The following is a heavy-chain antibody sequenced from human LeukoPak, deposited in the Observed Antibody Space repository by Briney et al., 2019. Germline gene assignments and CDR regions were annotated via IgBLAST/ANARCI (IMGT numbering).Heavy chain of an antibody. CDR3: ARGGATKTFDY. Sequence: GGSLRLSCAASGFTFNSYAMSWVRQAPGKGLEWVSYISGDTRTIYYADPVKGRFTISRDNAQNSRFLQLNSLRADDTAVYYCARGGATKTFDYWGQGALVTVSS. CDR2: ISGDTRTI. J-gene: IGHJ4*02. V-gene: IGHV3-48*04. D-gene: IGHD1-26*01. CDR1: GFTFNSYA.